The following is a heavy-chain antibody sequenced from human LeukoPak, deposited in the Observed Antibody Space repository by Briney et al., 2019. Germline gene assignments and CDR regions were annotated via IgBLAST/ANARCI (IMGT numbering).Heavy chain of an antibody. J-gene: IGHJ4*02. CDR2: IDPSDSYT. Sequence: GESLKISCKASGYSFTSYWISWVRQMPGKGLEWMGRIDPSDSYTNYSPSFQGHVTISADKSISTAYLQWSSLKASDTAMYYCARVDTATEDYWGQGTLVTVSS. V-gene: IGHV5-10-1*01. CDR1: GYSFTSYW. D-gene: IGHD5-18*01. CDR3: ARVDTATEDY.